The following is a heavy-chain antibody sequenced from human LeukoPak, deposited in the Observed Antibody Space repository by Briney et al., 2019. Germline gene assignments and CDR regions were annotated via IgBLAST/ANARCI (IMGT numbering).Heavy chain of an antibody. Sequence: SVKVSCKASGGTFSSYAISWVRQAPGQGLEWMGGIIPIFGTANYAQKFQGRVTITADESTSTAYMELGSLRSEDTAVYYCARAADGDYWFDPWGQGTLVTVSS. CDR1: GGTFSSYA. CDR3: ARAADGDYWFDP. J-gene: IGHJ5*02. D-gene: IGHD4-17*01. CDR2: IIPIFGTA. V-gene: IGHV1-69*13.